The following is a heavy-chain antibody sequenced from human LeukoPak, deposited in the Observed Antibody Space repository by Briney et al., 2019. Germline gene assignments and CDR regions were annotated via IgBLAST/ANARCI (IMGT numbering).Heavy chain of an antibody. CDR1: GGSISGYF. CDR2: IYYSGTT. CDR3: ARMGAIAGASANPDH. J-gene: IGHJ4*02. Sequence: PSETLSLTCSVSGGSISGYFWSWIRQPPGKGLEGIGYIYYSGTTSYNPSLRSRVTMSVDTSKNQFSLNLSSVTAADTAVYYCARMGAIAGASANPDHWGQGTLVTVSS. D-gene: IGHD6-13*01. V-gene: IGHV4-59*01.